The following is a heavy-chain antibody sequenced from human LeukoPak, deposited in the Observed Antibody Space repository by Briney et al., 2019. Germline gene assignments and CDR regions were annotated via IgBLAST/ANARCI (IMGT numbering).Heavy chain of an antibody. CDR1: GFTFSSYS. CDR3: ARDPRYCSSTSCPEDWFDP. J-gene: IGHJ5*02. CDR2: ISSSSGYI. D-gene: IGHD2-2*01. V-gene: IGHV3-21*01. Sequence: GGSLRLSCAASGFTFSSYSMNWVRQAPGKGLEWVSSISSSSGYIYYADSVKGRFTISRDNAKNSLYLQMNSLRAEDTAVYYCARDPRYCSSTSCPEDWFDPWGQGTLVTVSS.